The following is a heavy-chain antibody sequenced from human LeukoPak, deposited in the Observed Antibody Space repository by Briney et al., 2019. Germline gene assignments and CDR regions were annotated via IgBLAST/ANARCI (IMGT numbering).Heavy chain of an antibody. CDR3: ARDLIKYYDILTGYYSLGY. CDR2: FIPIFGTA. V-gene: IGHV1-69*13. J-gene: IGHJ4*02. Sequence: GASVKVSCKASGGTFSSYAISWVRQAPGQGLEWMGGFIPIFGTANYAQKFQGRVTITADESTSTAYMELSSLRSEDTAVYYCARDLIKYYDILTGYYSLGYWGQGTLVTVSS. D-gene: IGHD3-9*01. CDR1: GGTFSSYA.